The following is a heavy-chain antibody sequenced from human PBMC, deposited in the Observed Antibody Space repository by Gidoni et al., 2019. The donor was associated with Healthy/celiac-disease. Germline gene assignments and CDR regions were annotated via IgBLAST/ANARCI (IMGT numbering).Heavy chain of an antibody. Sequence: QVTLKESGPVLVKPTQTLTLTCTLPGFSLSTSGMRVSWIRQPPGKALEWLARIDWDDDKFYSTSLKTRLTISKDTSKNQVVLTMTNMDPVDTATYYCARMSAAVAGYFDYWGQGTLVTVSS. J-gene: IGHJ4*02. CDR3: ARMSAAVAGYFDY. V-gene: IGHV2-70*04. D-gene: IGHD6-19*01. CDR1: GFSLSTSGMR. CDR2: IDWDDDK.